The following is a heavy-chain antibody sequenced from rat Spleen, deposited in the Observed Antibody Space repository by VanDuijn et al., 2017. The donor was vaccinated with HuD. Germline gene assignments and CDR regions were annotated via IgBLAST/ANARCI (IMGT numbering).Heavy chain of an antibody. CDR3: ARPPYDGTYYHYFDY. J-gene: IGHJ2*01. CDR2: SSTGGHNT. CDR1: GFTFSNYY. D-gene: IGHD1-12*02. Sequence: EVQLVESGGGLVQPGRSLKLSCAASGFTFSNYYMAWVRQAPTKGLEWVAYSSTGGHNTYYRDSVKGRFTISRDNAKSTLYLQMNSLRSEDTATYYCARPPYDGTYYHYFDYWGQGVMVTVSS. V-gene: IGHV5-25*01.